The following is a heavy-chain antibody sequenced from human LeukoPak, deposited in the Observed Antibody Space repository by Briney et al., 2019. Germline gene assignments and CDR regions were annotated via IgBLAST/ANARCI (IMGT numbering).Heavy chain of an antibody. D-gene: IGHD6-19*01. V-gene: IGHV1-18*01. J-gene: IGHJ5*02. Sequence: GGSLKLSCTASGYTFSSYGINWVRQAPGQGLEWMGWISDYNGNTNYAQKVQGRVTITRDNSTRTLYMELRSLRSEDTAVYYCARVSGRAAVAGTGWFDPWGQGTLVTVSS. CDR3: ARVSGRAAVAGTGWFDP. CDR2: ISDYNGNT. CDR1: GYTFSSYG.